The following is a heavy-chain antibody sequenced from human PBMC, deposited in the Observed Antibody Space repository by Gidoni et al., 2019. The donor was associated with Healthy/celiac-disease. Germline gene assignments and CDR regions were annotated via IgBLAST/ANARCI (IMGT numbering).Heavy chain of an antibody. CDR2: INPISGGT. Sequence: QVQLVESGAEVKKPGASVKVSCKASGYTFTGYYMHWVRQAPGQGLEWMGWINPISGGTNYAQKFQGMVTMTRDTSISTAYMELSRLRSDDTAVYYCARFLYCSSTSCSDYWGQGTLVTVSS. J-gene: IGHJ4*02. CDR1: GYTFTGYY. D-gene: IGHD2-2*01. V-gene: IGHV1-2*02. CDR3: ARFLYCSSTSCSDY.